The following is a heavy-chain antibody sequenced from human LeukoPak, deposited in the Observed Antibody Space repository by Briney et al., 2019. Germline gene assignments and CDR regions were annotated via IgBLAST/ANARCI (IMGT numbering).Heavy chain of an antibody. J-gene: IGHJ3*02. CDR2: IYHSGST. V-gene: IGHV4-38-2*02. D-gene: IGHD2-15*01. Sequence: KPSETLSLTCTVSGYSISSGYYWGWIRQPPGKGLEWIGSIYHSGSTHYNPSLKSRVTISVDTSKNQFSLKLSSVTAADTAVYYCASGAEDYDAFDIWGQGTMVTVSS. CDR3: ASGAEDYDAFDI. CDR1: GYSISSGYY.